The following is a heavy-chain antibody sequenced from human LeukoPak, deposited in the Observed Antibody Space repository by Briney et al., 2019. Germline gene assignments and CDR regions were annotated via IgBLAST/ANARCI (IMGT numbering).Heavy chain of an antibody. CDR1: GGSTSSGDYY. Sequence: PSETLSLTCTVSGGSTSSGDYYRSWIRQPPGKGLEWIGYIYYGGSTYYNPSLKSRVTISVDTSKNQFSLKLSSVTAADTAVYYCARDHYYGSGSYPDYWGQGTLVTVSS. J-gene: IGHJ4*02. CDR3: ARDHYYGSGSYPDY. D-gene: IGHD3-10*01. V-gene: IGHV4-30-4*01. CDR2: IYYGGST.